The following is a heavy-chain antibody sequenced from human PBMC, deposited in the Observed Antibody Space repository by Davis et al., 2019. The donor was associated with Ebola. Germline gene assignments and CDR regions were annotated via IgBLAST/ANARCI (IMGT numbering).Heavy chain of an antibody. Sequence: GESLKISCKASGYSFANCRIVWVRQVPGKGLEWMGVIYPGDSDTRYNPSFQGHVTISTDKSIGTAYLQWSSLKASDTAMYYWARQGGGSGIFTSIDYWGQGTLAIVSS. D-gene: IGHD1-26*01. J-gene: IGHJ4*02. CDR3: ARQGGGSGIFTSIDY. V-gene: IGHV5-51*01. CDR2: IYPGDSDT. CDR1: GYSFANCR.